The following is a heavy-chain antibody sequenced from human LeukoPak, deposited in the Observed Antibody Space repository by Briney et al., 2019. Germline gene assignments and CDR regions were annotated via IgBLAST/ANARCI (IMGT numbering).Heavy chain of an antibody. Sequence: SETLSLTCTVSGGSVSSGSYYWSWIRQPPGKGLEWIGYIYYSGSTNYNPSLKSRVTISVDTSKNQFSLKLSSVTAADTAVYHCARRGSSWYVGYFDYWGQGTLVTVSS. D-gene: IGHD6-13*01. J-gene: IGHJ4*02. CDR3: ARRGSSWYVGYFDY. CDR2: IYYSGST. V-gene: IGHV4-61*01. CDR1: GGSVSSGSYY.